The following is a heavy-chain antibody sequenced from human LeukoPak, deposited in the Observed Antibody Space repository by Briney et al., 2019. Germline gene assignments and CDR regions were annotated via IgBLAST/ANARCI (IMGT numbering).Heavy chain of an antibody. Sequence: GGSLRLSCAASGFTFSNYWMHWVRQAPGKGLVWVSRINSDGSTTSYADSVKGRFTISRDNAKNALYLQMNSLRAEDTAVYYCARGNYYGMDVWGQGTTVTVSS. CDR2: INSDGSTT. J-gene: IGHJ6*02. CDR1: GFTFSNYW. CDR3: ARGNYYGMDV. V-gene: IGHV3-74*01.